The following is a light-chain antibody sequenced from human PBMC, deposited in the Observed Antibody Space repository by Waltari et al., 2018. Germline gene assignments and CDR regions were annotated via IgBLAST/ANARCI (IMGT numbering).Light chain of an antibody. CDR3: QQYSNYYT. J-gene: IGKJ2*01. V-gene: IGKV1-5*03. CDR1: ELISTW. Sequence: DIQMTQSPSSLSASVGDTVTFTCRASELISTWLALYQQRPGKAPKLLIYNESYLETGVPSRCSGSGSGTEFILTISSLRPDDSATYYCQQYSNYYTFGQGTKLEIK. CDR2: NES.